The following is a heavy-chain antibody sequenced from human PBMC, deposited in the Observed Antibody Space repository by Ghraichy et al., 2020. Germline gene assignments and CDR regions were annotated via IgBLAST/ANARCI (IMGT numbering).Heavy chain of an antibody. V-gene: IGHV4-4*09. CDR2: IYTSGST. Sequence: SETLSLTCTVSGGSISSYYWSWIRQPPGKGLEWIGYIYTSGSTNYNPSLKSRVTISVDTSKNQFSLKLSSVTAAETAVYYCARHRVGGSSGPYYFDYWGQGTLVTVSS. CDR3: ARHRVGGSSGPYYFDY. D-gene: IGHD6-19*01. CDR1: GGSISSYY. J-gene: IGHJ4*02.